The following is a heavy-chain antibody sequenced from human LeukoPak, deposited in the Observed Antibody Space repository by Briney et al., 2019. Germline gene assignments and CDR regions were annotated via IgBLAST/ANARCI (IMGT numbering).Heavy chain of an antibody. V-gene: IGHV4-38-2*02. CDR2: IYHSGST. J-gene: IGHJ5*02. CDR3: ARAYSSSWYFNWFDP. CDR1: GYSISSGYY. D-gene: IGHD6-13*01. Sequence: SETLSLTCTVSGYSISSGYYWGWIRQPPGKGLEWIGSIYHSGSTYYNPSLKSRVTISVDTSKNQFSLKLSSVTAADTAVYFCARAYSSSWYFNWFDPWGQGTLVTVSS.